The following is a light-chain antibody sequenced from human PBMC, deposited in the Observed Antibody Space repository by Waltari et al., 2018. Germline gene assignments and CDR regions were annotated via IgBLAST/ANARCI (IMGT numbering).Light chain of an antibody. CDR2: DAS. Sequence: IVLTQSPGTLSLSPGERATLPCRAGRRVRSDYLAWYQQRPGQAPRLLIFDASSRAAGIPDRFSGSGSGTDFSLTISRLEPEDFAVYYCQQYGSLPWTFGQGTRVEIK. CDR1: RRVRSDY. J-gene: IGKJ1*01. V-gene: IGKV3-20*01. CDR3: QQYGSLPWT.